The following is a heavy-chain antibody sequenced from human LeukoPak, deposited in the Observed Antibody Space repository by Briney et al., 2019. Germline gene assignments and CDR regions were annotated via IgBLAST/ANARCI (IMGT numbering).Heavy chain of an antibody. CDR3: ARGRITILGVAIIPVNWFDP. D-gene: IGHD3-3*01. CDR2: INPNSGGT. Sequence: GASVKVSCKASGYTFTGYYMHWVRQAPGQGLEWMGWINPNSGGTNYAQKFQGRVTMTRDTSISTAYMELSRLRSDDTAVYYCARGRITILGVAIIPVNWFDPWGQGTLVTVSS. V-gene: IGHV1-2*02. J-gene: IGHJ5*02. CDR1: GYTFTGYY.